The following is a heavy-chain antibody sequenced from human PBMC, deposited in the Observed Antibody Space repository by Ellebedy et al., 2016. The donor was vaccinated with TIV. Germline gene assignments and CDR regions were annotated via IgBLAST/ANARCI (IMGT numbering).Heavy chain of an antibody. Sequence: GGSLRLXCAASGFTFSSYAMSWVRQAPGKGLEWVSAISGSGGSTYYADSVKGRFTIPRDNSKNTLYLQMYSLRAEDTAVYYCAKLSAYYYYYGMDVWGQGTTVTVSS. J-gene: IGHJ6*02. CDR3: AKLSAYYYYYGMDV. CDR1: GFTFSSYA. V-gene: IGHV3-23*01. CDR2: ISGSGGST.